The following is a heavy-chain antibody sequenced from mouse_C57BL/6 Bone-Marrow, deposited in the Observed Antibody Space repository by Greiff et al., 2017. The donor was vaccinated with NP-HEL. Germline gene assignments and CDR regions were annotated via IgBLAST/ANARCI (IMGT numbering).Heavy chain of an antibody. CDR2: IYPGSGNT. D-gene: IGHD1-1*01. CDR1: GYSFTSYY. CDR3: ARERDYGSSSWFAY. Sequence: QVHVKQSGPELVKPGASVKISCKASGYSFTSYYIHWVKQRPGQGLEWIGWIYPGSGNTKYNEKFKGKATLTADTSSSTAYMQLSSLTSEDSAVYYCARERDYGSSSWFAYWGQGTLVTVSA. J-gene: IGHJ3*01. V-gene: IGHV1-66*01.